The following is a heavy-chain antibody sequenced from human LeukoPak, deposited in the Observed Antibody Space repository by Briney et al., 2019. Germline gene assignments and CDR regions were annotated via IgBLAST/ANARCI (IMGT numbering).Heavy chain of an antibody. V-gene: IGHV3-21*01. J-gene: IGHJ4*02. D-gene: IGHD3-22*01. CDR2: ISSSSSYI. CDR3: ARDPSSYYYDSSGYYYDIYFDY. Sequence: PGGSLRLSCAASGFTFSSYSMNWVRQAPGKGLEWVSSISSSSSYIYYADSVKGRFTISRDNAKNSLYLQMNSLRAEDTAVYCCARDPSSYYYDSSGYYYDIYFDYWGQGTLVTVSS. CDR1: GFTFSSYS.